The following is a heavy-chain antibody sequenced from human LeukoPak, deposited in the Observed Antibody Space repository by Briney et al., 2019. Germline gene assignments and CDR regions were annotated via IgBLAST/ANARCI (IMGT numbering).Heavy chain of an antibody. Sequence: GDPLRLSSKASAPTFTSSYFHWVRQAPGQRLECMGWTNPNRGPTNYAQKFQGGVTMTRDTSISTAYMELSRLRSDDTAEYYCARALYYDSSGYYSSSYYYFQHWGQGTLVTVSS. CDR2: TNPNRGPT. V-gene: IGHV1-2*02. J-gene: IGHJ1*01. D-gene: IGHD3-22*01. CDR1: APTFTSSY. CDR3: ARALYYDSSGYYSSSYYYFQH.